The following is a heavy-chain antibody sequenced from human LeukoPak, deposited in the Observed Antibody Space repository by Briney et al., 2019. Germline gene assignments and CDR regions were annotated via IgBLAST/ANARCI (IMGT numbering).Heavy chain of an antibody. V-gene: IGHV3-74*03. D-gene: IGHD4-23*01. J-gene: IGHJ4*02. CDR2: INGDGSST. Sequence: GGSLRLSCAASGFMFSSNWMSWVRLAPGKGLVWVSRINGDGSSTTYADSVKGRFTISRDNAKNTLYLQMNSLRAEDTAVYYCAKGGTTVVDYWGQGTLVTVSS. CDR3: AKGGTTVVDY. CDR1: GFMFSSNW.